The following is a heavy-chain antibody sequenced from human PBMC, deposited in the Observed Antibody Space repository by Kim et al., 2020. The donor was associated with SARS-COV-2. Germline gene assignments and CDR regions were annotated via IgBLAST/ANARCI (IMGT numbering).Heavy chain of an antibody. CDR2: IYYSGST. J-gene: IGHJ5*02. Sequence: SETLSLTCTVSGGSISSGGYYWSWIRQHPGKGLEWIGYIYYSGSTYYNPSLKSRVTISVDTSKNQFSLKLSSVTAADTAVYYCAREDRQWLLGPRFDPWGQGTLVTVSS. CDR3: AREDRQWLLGPRFDP. D-gene: IGHD6-19*01. V-gene: IGHV4-31*03. CDR1: GGSISSGGYY.